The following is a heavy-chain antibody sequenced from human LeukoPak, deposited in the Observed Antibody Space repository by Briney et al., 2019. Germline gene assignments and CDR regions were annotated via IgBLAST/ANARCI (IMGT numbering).Heavy chain of an antibody. J-gene: IGHJ4*02. CDR3: ARVGRYYDILTGYYSHFDY. V-gene: IGHV4-4*02. CDR2: IYHSGST. D-gene: IGHD3-9*01. Sequence: PSETLSLTCAVSGGSISSSNWWSWVRQPPGKGLEWIGEIYHSGSTNYNPSLKSRATISVDKSKNQFSLKLSSVTAADTAVYYCARVGRYYDILTGYYSHFDYWGQGTLVTVSS. CDR1: GGSISSSNW.